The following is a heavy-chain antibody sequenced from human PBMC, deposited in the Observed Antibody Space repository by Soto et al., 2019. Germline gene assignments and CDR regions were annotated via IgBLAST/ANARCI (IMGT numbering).Heavy chain of an antibody. Sequence: EVQLVESGGGLIQPGGSLRLSCAASGFTVSSNYMTWVRQAPGKGLEWVSVIYSGGSTYYADSVKGRFTISRDNSKNTLYLKRTSLRAEATALYYGARDRRNRNFFDSGGQGPLFPV. CDR1: GFTVSSNY. D-gene: IGHD1-1*01. CDR2: IYSGGST. CDR3: ARDRRNRNFFDS. V-gene: IGHV3-53*01. J-gene: IGHJ4*02.